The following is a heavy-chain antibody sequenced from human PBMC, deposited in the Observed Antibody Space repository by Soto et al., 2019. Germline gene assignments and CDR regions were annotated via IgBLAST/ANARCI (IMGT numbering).Heavy chain of an antibody. V-gene: IGHV1-69*01. CDR1: GGTFSSYA. D-gene: IGHD2-8*01. CDR3: ASPYCTNGVCYVYYGMDV. CDR2: IIPIFGTA. Sequence: QVQLVQSGAEVKKPGSSVKVSCKASGGTFSSYAISWVRQAPGQGLEWMGGIIPIFGTANYAQKFQGRVTITADVSTSTAYMELSSLRSEDTAVYYCASPYCTNGVCYVYYGMDVWGQGTTVTVSS. J-gene: IGHJ6*02.